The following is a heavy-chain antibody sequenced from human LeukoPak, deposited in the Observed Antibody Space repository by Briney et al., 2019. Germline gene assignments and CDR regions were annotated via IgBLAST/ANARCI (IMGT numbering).Heavy chain of an antibody. CDR3: ARGVRRSKYWFDP. D-gene: IGHD3-22*01. V-gene: IGHV4-34*01. Sequence: SETLSLTCAVYGGSFSGYYWSWIRQPPGEGLEWIGEVTHTGGTNYNPSLKSRVTISVDTSKNQFSLKLSSVTAADTAVYYCARGVRRSKYWFDPWGQGTLVTVSS. CDR1: GGSFSGYY. J-gene: IGHJ5*02. CDR2: VTHTGGT.